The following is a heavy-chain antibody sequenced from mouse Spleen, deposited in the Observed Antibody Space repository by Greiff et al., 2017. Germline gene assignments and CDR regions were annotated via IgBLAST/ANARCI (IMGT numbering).Heavy chain of an antibody. CDR2: INPSSGYT. J-gene: IGHJ2*01. D-gene: IGHD4-1*01. Sequence: VQLQQSGAELARPGASVKMSCKASGYTFTSYTMHWVKQRPGQGLEWIGYINPSSGYTKYNQKFKDKATLTADKSSSTAYMQLSSLTSEDSAVYYCARDWDVGFDYWGQGTTLTVSS. V-gene: IGHV1-4*01. CDR1: GYTFTSYT. CDR3: ARDWDVGFDY.